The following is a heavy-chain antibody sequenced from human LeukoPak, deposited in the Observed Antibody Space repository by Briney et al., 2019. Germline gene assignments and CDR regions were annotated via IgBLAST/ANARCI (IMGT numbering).Heavy chain of an antibody. CDR3: ARTYDSSGYAFDI. CDR2: ISSSSSTI. D-gene: IGHD3-22*01. Sequence: GGSLRLSCAASGFTFSSYSMNWVRQAPGKGLEWVSYISSSSSTIYYADSVKGRFTISRDNAKNSLYLQMNSLRAEDTAVYYCARTYDSSGYAFDIWGQGTMVTVSS. J-gene: IGHJ3*02. V-gene: IGHV3-48*01. CDR1: GFTFSSYS.